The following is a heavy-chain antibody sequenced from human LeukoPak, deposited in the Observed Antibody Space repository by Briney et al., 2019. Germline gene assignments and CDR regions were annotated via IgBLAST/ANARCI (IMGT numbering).Heavy chain of an antibody. CDR1: GFTFSDYY. CDR3: AREAAGSKDAFDI. Sequence: GGFLRLSCAASGFTFSDYYMSWIRQAPGKGLEWVSYISSSGSTIYYADSVKGRFTISRDNAKNSLYLQMNSLRAEDTAVYYCAREAAGSKDAFDIWGQGTMVTVSS. J-gene: IGHJ3*02. D-gene: IGHD2-15*01. CDR2: ISSSGSTI. V-gene: IGHV3-11*01.